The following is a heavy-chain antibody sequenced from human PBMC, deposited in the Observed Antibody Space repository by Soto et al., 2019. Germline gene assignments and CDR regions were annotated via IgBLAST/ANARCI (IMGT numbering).Heavy chain of an antibody. CDR1: GGTFSTYA. Sequence: QVQLVQSGAEVKKPGSSVKVSCKAPGGTFSTYAISWVRQAPGQGLEWMGGVIPICGTPKYAQKFQGRVTITADEYTSTGYMELRSLRSEDTAVYYCARSQGGSSSLDIYYYYYYGMDVWGQGTTVTVSS. J-gene: IGHJ6*02. CDR2: VIPICGTP. V-gene: IGHV1-69*01. D-gene: IGHD2-15*01. CDR3: ARSQGGSSSLDIYYYYYYGMDV.